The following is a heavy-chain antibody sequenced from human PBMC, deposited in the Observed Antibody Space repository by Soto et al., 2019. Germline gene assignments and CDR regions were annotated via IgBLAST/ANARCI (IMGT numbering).Heavy chain of an antibody. CDR1: GYTFTSYY. J-gene: IGHJ4*02. D-gene: IGHD6-13*01. CDR2: INPSGGST. V-gene: IGHV1-46*01. Sequence: ASVKVSCKASGYTFTSYYMHWVRQAPGQGLEWMGIINPSGGSTSYAQKFQGRVTMTRDTSTSTVYMELSSLRSEDTAVYYCARGWTYPYSSSWPDFDYWGQGTLVTVSS. CDR3: ARGWTYPYSSSWPDFDY.